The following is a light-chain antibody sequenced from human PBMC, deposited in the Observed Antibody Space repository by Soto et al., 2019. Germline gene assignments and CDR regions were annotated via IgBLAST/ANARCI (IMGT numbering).Light chain of an antibody. CDR2: DAS. CDR1: QSVTTF. CDR3: QRRSNWPPVLT. J-gene: IGKJ4*01. Sequence: IVLTQSPATLSLSPWERATLSCRATQSVTTFLAWYQQKPGQVPRLLLYDASDRATGIPARFSVSGSGSDFALTISILGPEACAVSYCQRRSNWPPVLTFGGGTKVDIK. V-gene: IGKV3-11*01.